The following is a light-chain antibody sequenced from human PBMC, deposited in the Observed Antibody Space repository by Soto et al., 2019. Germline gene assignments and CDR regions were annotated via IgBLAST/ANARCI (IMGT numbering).Light chain of an antibody. V-gene: IGLV2-23*01. Sequence: QSALTQPASVSGSPGQSITISCTGTSSDVGRYNLVSWYQQHPGKAPKLILYEGIKRPSGVSHRFSGSKSGNTASLTISGLQAEDEADYYCCSYAGTFTSCVFGTGTKLTVL. CDR1: SSDVGRYNL. CDR2: EGI. J-gene: IGLJ1*01. CDR3: CSYAGTFTSCV.